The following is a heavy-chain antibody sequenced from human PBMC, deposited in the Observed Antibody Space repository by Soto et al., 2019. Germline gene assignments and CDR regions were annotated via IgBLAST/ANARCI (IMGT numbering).Heavy chain of an antibody. CDR2: IYYSGST. D-gene: IGHD3-22*01. V-gene: IGHV4-31*03. CDR1: GGSISSGGYY. J-gene: IGHJ4*02. CDR3: ARVWDSSGPNFDY. Sequence: TLSLACTVCGGSISSGGYYWSWIRQHPGKGLEWIGYIYYSGSTYYNSSLKSRVTISVDTSKNQFSLKLSSVTAADTAVYYCARVWDSSGPNFDYWAQGTLVTVSS.